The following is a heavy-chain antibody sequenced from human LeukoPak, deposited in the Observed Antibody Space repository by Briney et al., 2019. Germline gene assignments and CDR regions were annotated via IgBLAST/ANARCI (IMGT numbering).Heavy chain of an antibody. Sequence: GGSLRLSCVTSGLSFSDSAIHWVRQAPGKGLVWVSRINGDGSFTTYADPVKGRYTISRDNAKNTVYLQMNSLRAADTAVYYCARVTVGADDYWGQGNLVTVSS. V-gene: IGHV3-74*03. J-gene: IGHJ4*02. CDR2: INGDGSFT. D-gene: IGHD1-26*01. CDR1: GLSFSDSA. CDR3: ARVTVGADDY.